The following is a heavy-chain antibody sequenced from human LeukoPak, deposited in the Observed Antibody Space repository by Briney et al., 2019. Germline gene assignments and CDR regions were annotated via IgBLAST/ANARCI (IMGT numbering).Heavy chain of an antibody. CDR3: VRSATYYYGSGSFYYFDY. V-gene: IGHV4-4*07. J-gene: IGHJ4*02. CDR1: GGSISSYY. CDR2: IYTSGST. D-gene: IGHD3-10*01. Sequence: SETLFLTCTVSGGSISSYYWSWIRQPAGKGLEWIGRIYTSGSTNYNPSLKSRVTMSVDTSKNQFSLKLNSVTAADTAVYYCVRSATYYYGSGSFYYFDYWGQGTLVTVSS.